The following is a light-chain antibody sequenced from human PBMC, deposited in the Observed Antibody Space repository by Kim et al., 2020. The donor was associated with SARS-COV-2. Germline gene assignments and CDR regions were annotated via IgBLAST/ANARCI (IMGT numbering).Light chain of an antibody. V-gene: IGLV3-19*01. Sequence: LGQTVRLTCQGDSLRKYYATWYQQRPGQAPTLVLYGKYDRPSGIPDRFSGSASGNTASLTITGAQAEDEGDYYCSSRDSTGDHVVFGGGTQLTVL. CDR3: SSRDSTGDHVV. J-gene: IGLJ3*02. CDR2: GKY. CDR1: SLRKYY.